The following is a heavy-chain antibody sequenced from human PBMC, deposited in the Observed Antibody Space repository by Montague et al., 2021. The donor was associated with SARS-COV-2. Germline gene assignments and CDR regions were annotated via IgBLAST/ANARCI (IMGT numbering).Heavy chain of an antibody. V-gene: IGHV4-34*01. Sequence: SETLSLTCAVYGGSFGDDHWSWIRQPPGKGLEWIGNISQSGRTNXNPSLKSRVTISVDTSKNQFSLKLTSVTAEDTGLYFCARGHLSVSMIVVVFTSASYYFDYWGQGAQVTVSS. J-gene: IGHJ4*02. CDR1: GGSFGDDH. CDR2: ISQSGRT. CDR3: ARGHLSVSMIVVVFTSASYYFDY. D-gene: IGHD3-22*01.